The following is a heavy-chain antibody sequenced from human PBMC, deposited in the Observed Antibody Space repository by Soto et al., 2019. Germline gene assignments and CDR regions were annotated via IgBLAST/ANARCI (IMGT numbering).Heavy chain of an antibody. CDR1: GGSFSGYY. CDR2: INHSGST. V-gene: IGHV4-34*01. CDR3: ASGYGDQLYYFDY. D-gene: IGHD4-17*01. J-gene: IGHJ4*02. Sequence: SETLSLPCAVYGGSFSGYYWSWIRQPPGKGLEWIGEINHSGSTNYNPSLKSRVTISVDTSKNQFSLKLSSVTAADTAVYYCASGYGDQLYYFDYWGQGTLVTVSS.